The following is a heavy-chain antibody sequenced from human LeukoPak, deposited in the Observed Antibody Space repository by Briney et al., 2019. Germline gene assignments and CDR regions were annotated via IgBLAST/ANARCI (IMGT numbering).Heavy chain of an antibody. CDR1: GFTFSSYS. D-gene: IGHD3-9*01. J-gene: IGHJ5*02. V-gene: IGHV3-30*03. CDR3: ARELGGYFDWLQYNWFDP. Sequence: GGSLRLSCAASGFTFSSYSMNWVRQAPGKGLEWVAVISYDGSNKYYAESVKGRFTISRDNSKNTPSLQMNSLRAEDTAVYYCARELGGYFDWLQYNWFDPWGQGTLVTVSS. CDR2: ISYDGSNK.